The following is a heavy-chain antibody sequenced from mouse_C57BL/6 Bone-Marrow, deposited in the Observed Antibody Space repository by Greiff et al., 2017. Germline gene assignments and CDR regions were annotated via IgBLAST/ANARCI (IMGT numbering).Heavy chain of an antibody. CDR1: GYTFTSYW. D-gene: IGHD1-1*01. J-gene: IGHJ2*01. CDR2: IHPNSGST. V-gene: IGHV1-64*01. Sequence: QVQLQQPGAELVKPGASVKLSCKASGYTFTSYWMHWVKQRPGQGLEWIGMIHPNSGSTNYNEKFKSKATLTVDKSSSTAYMQLSSLTSEDSAVYYCARERDYCGSSYGDYWGQGTTLTVSS. CDR3: ARERDYCGSSYGDY.